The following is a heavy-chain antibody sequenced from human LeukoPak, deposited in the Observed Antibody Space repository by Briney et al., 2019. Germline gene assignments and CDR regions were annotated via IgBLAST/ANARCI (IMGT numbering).Heavy chain of an antibody. CDR3: GSLRNWGWYFDL. CDR2: IYYSGTT. Sequence: SETLSLTCTVSRGSINNYYWGWIRQPPGKGLEWIGGIYYSGTTYYNPSLKTRVTISVDTSKNQSSLKLTSVTAADTAVYHCGSLRNWGWYFDLWRRGRLLGVCS. CDR1: RGSINNYY. J-gene: IGHJ2*01. V-gene: IGHV4-59*05. D-gene: IGHD7-27*01.